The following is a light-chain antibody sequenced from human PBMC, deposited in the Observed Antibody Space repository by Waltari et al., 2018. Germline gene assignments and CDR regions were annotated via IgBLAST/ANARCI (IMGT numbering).Light chain of an antibody. V-gene: IGLV1-47*01. CDR3: ATWDESLGAI. CDR1: DSDTGRNY. J-gene: IGLJ2*01. CDR2: KNE. Sequence: QSVLTQPASASGTPGQRVTISCSGGDSDTGRNYVYWYQQFPGSAPKLLIYKNEQRPSGVPDRFSGSKSGTSASLAISGLRSEDEAEYSCATWDESLGAIFGGGTKLTVV.